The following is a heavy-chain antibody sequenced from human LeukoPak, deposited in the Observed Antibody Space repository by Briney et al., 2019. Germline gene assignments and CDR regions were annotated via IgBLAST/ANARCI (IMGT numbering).Heavy chain of an antibody. D-gene: IGHD3-22*01. CDR2: IWYDGNNK. CDR1: GFTFSSYG. V-gene: IGHV3-33*01. Sequence: GGSLRLSCAASGFTFSSYGMHWVRQAPGKGLEWVAVIWYDGNNKYYADSVKGRFTISRDSSKNTLYLQMNSLRAEDTAVYYCARDPDYYDSSGHFDYWGQGTLVTVSS. J-gene: IGHJ4*02. CDR3: ARDPDYYDSSGHFDY.